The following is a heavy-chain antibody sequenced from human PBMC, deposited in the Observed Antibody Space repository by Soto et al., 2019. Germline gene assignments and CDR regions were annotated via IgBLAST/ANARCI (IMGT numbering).Heavy chain of an antibody. V-gene: IGHV3-49*04. Sequence: WSLRLSCTASVFTFGEYAMSWVRQAPGKGLEWVGFIRSKGSGGTSEYAASVKGRFTFSRDDSKSIAYLQMNSLKIEDTAVYYCTRDQPITPWGQGTMVTVSS. CDR1: VFTFGEYA. CDR3: TRDQPITP. D-gene: IGHD3-10*01. J-gene: IGHJ3*01. CDR2: IRSKGSGGTS.